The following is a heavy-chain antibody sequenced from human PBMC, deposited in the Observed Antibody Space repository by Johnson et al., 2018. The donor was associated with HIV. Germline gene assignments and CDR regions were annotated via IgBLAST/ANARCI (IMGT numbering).Heavy chain of an antibody. CDR3: ARYSFIALTLSEAFDI. V-gene: IGHV3-30-3*01. CDR2: ISYDGSNE. Sequence: QMMLVESGGGVVQPGRSLRLSCAASGFTFSSYAMHWVRQAPGKGLEWVAVISYDGSNEYYADSVKGRFTISRDNSKNTLYRHMRSLRAEDTSLYYCARYSFIALTLSEAFDIWGQGTVVTVSS. J-gene: IGHJ3*02. CDR1: GFTFSSYA. D-gene: IGHD3-3*02.